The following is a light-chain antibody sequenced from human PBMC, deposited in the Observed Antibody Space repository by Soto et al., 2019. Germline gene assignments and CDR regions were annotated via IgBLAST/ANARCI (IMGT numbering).Light chain of an antibody. Sequence: QSVLTQPPSMSAAPGQRVTISCSGSSSNVGNNFVYWYQQFPGTAPKLLIFDSSQRPSGIPDRFFASKSGASATLTITGPQAGDEAVYYCATWDSKLSALVFGGGTKLTVL. CDR1: SSNVGNNF. V-gene: IGLV1-51*01. J-gene: IGLJ2*01. CDR3: ATWDSKLSALV. CDR2: DSS.